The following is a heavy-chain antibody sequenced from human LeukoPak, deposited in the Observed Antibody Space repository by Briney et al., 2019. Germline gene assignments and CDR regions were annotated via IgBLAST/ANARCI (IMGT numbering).Heavy chain of an antibody. Sequence: SQTLSLTCAISGDSVSSNSAAWNWIRQSPSRGLEWLGRTYYRSKWYNDYAVSVKSRITINPDTSKNQFSLQLNSVTPEDTAVYYCARDRGYSYGYHGYYMDVWGKGTTVTVSS. D-gene: IGHD5-18*01. J-gene: IGHJ6*03. V-gene: IGHV6-1*01. CDR1: GDSVSSNSAA. CDR3: ARDRGYSYGYHGYYMDV. CDR2: TYYRSKWYN.